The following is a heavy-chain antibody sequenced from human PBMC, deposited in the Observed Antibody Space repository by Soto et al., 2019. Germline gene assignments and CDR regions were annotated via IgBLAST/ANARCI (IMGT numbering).Heavy chain of an antibody. V-gene: IGHV3-66*01. CDR2: IYSGGST. Sequence: GGSLRLSCAASGFTVSSNYMSWVRQAPGKGLEWVSVIYSGGSTYYADSVKGRFTISRDNSKNTLYLQMNSLRAEDTAVYYCARDLITLGYCSSTSCLIPDYWGQGTLVTVSS. J-gene: IGHJ4*02. CDR1: GFTVSSNY. CDR3: ARDLITLGYCSSTSCLIPDY. D-gene: IGHD2-2*01.